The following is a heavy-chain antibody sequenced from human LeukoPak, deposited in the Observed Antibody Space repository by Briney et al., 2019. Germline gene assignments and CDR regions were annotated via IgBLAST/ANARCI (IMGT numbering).Heavy chain of an antibody. CDR2: INDSETT. J-gene: IGHJ5*02. V-gene: IGHV4-34*01. CDR1: GESFSGYY. D-gene: IGHD6-19*01. Sequence: PSETLSLTCAVYGESFSGYYWSWIHQTPGQGLEWIGEINDSETTNYNPSLKSRATISVDTSKNQFSLKLSSVTAADTAVYYCARHDGSSGWYIYWFDPWGQGTLVTVSS. CDR3: ARHDGSSGWYIYWFDP.